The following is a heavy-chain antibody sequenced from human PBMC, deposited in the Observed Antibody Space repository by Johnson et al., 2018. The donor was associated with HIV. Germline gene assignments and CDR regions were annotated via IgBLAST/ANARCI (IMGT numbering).Heavy chain of an antibody. CDR2: ITQDGSEK. J-gene: IGHJ3*02. Sequence: MLLVESGGGVVQPGRSLRLSCAASGFTFSSYWMSWVRQAPGKGLEWVANITQDGSEKYEVDAVKGRFTISRDNAKNSLYLQMNSLRAEDTAVYYCARVPEGDDDAFDIWGQGTMVTVSS. CDR3: ARVPEGDDDAFDI. V-gene: IGHV3-7*01. D-gene: IGHD2-21*01. CDR1: GFTFSSYW.